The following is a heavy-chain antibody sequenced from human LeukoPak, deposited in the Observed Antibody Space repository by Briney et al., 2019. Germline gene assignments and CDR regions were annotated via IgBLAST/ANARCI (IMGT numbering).Heavy chain of an antibody. CDR2: VDPEDGES. Sequence: ATVKISCKASGYTFTDYYIHWVQQAPGKGLEWIGRVDPEDGESIPAEKFQARVTMTADTSTDTAYMELSSLRSDDTAVYYCTTSEGNYWGQGTLVTVSS. CDR1: GYTFTDYY. V-gene: IGHV1-69-2*01. CDR3: TTSEGNY. J-gene: IGHJ4*02.